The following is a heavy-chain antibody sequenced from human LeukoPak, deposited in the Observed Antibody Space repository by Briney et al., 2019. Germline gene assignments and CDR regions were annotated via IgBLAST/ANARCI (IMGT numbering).Heavy chain of an antibody. J-gene: IGHJ4*02. D-gene: IGHD1-26*01. Sequence: GGSLRLSCAASGFTFSSYAIHWVRQAPGKGLEWVAVVSYDGSNTYYADSVKGRFTVSRDNSKNTLYLQMNSLRAEDTAVHYCAKVGVVGATYIYWGQGTLVTVSS. CDR2: VSYDGSNT. CDR3: AKVGVVGATYIY. V-gene: IGHV3-30-3*01. CDR1: GFTFSSYA.